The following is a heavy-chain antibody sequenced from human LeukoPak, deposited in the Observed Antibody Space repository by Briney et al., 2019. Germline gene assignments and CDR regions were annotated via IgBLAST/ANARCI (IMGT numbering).Heavy chain of an antibody. Sequence: PSETLSLTCTVSGGSISNSCWSWIRQPPGKGLEWIGYIYYSGSTNYNPSLTSRVTISLDTSKNQFSLKLSSVTAADTAVYYCARRRGDFWSDYYAFDYWGQGTLVTISS. CDR2: IYYSGST. V-gene: IGHV4-59*08. CDR1: GGSISNSC. CDR3: ARRRGDFWSDYYAFDY. D-gene: IGHD3-3*01. J-gene: IGHJ4*02.